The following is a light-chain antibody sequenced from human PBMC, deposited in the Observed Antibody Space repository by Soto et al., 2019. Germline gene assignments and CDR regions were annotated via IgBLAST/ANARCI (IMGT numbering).Light chain of an antibody. V-gene: IGKV1-5*03. CDR2: KAS. Sequence: DIKMTQSPSTLSASVGDRVTITCRASHDINDYLAWYQHKPGKAPNLLIYKASRLQSEVPSKFSGSGSGTVFSLTITSLQPDDLATYYCQQYKSWPYTFGQGTNLEIK. CDR1: HDINDY. J-gene: IGKJ2*01. CDR3: QQYKSWPYT.